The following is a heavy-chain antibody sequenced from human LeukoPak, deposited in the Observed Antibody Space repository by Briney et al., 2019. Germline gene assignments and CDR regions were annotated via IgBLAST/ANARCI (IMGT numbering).Heavy chain of an antibody. J-gene: IGHJ3*02. CDR2: IWFDGTNK. D-gene: IGHD1-26*01. Sequence: GGSLRPSCAASGFTFNSYGMHWVRQAPGKGLDWVALIWFDGTNKYYADSVKGRFTISRDNSKNTLGLQMNSLRAEDTAVYYCARDRGGSHDAFDIWGQGTMVTVSS. CDR3: ARDRGGSHDAFDI. V-gene: IGHV3-33*01. CDR1: GFTFNSYG.